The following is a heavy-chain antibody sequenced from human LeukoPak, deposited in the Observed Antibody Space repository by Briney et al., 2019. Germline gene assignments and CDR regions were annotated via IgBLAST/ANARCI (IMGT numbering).Heavy chain of an antibody. J-gene: IGHJ4*02. Sequence: SETLSLTCTVSGGSISSGGYYWSWIRQHPGKGLEWIGYIYYSGSTYYNPSLKSRVTISVDTSKNQFSLKLSSVTAADTAVYYCARGHYSVAFDYWGQGTLVTVSS. CDR2: IYYSGST. CDR3: ARGHYSVAFDY. V-gene: IGHV4-31*03. D-gene: IGHD2-15*01. CDR1: GGSISSGGYY.